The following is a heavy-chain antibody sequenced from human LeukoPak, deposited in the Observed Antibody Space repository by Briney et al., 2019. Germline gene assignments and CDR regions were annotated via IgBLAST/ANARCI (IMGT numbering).Heavy chain of an antibody. CDR2: INHSGST. CDR1: GGSFSGYY. J-gene: IGHJ4*02. CDR3: ARGGQLWLRY. Sequence: SETLSLTCAVYGGSFSGYYWSWIRQPPGKGLEWIGEINHSGSTNYNPSLKMRVTISVDTSKNQFSLKLSSVTAADTAVYYCARGGQLWLRYWGQGTLVTVSS. D-gene: IGHD5-18*01. V-gene: IGHV4-34*01.